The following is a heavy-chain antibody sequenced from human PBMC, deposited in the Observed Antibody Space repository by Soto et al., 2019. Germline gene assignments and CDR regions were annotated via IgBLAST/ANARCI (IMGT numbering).Heavy chain of an antibody. J-gene: IGHJ6*03. V-gene: IGHV3-66*01. CDR1: GFTVSSNY. CDR2: IYSGGST. D-gene: IGHD3-9*01. Sequence: GGSLRLSCAASGFTVSSNYMSWVRQAPGKGLEWVSVIYSGGSTYYADSVKGRFTISRDNSKNTLYLQMNSLRAEDTAVYYCARGRVPYDILTGYYLNYYYMDVWGKGTTVTVSS. CDR3: ARGRVPYDILTGYYLNYYYMDV.